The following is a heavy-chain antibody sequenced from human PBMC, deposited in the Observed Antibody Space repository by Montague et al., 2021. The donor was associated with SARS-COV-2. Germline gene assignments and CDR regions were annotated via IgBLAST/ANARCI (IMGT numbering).Heavy chain of an antibody. J-gene: IGHJ6*02. Sequence: SLRLSCAASGFTFSSYAMYWVRQAPGKGLEWVAVISYDGSNKYYADSVKGRFTISRDNSKNTLYVQMDSLRAEDTAVYYCARGVETGTLFTSYYYCMDVWGQGTTVTVSS. V-gene: IGHV3-30-3*01. CDR3: ARGVETGTLFTSYYYCMDV. D-gene: IGHD1-7*01. CDR2: ISYDGSNK. CDR1: GFTFSSYA.